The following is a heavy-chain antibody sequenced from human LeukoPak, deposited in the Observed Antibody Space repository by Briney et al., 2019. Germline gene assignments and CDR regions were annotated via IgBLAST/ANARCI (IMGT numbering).Heavy chain of an antibody. Sequence: GGSLRLSCAASGFTFSTYAMSWVRQAPGKGLEWVSAILGRGVDPSYADSVRGRFTISRDNSKNTLYLQMNSLRAEDTAVYYCAKAASGNWNDVSDYWGQGTLVTV. CDR3: AKAASGNWNDVSDY. V-gene: IGHV3-23*01. CDR2: ILGRGVDP. D-gene: IGHD1-20*01. J-gene: IGHJ4*02. CDR1: GFTFSTYA.